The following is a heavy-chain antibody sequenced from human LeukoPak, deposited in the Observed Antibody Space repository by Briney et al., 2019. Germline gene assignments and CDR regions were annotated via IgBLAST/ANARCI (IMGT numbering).Heavy chain of an antibody. D-gene: IGHD2-15*01. CDR3: ALRVVAATPHGYYYYYGMDV. J-gene: IGHJ6*02. V-gene: IGHV1-69*13. CDR2: IIPIFGTA. Sequence: SVKVSCKASGGTFSSYAISWVRQAPGQGLEWMGGIIPIFGTANYAQKFQGRATITEDESTSTAYMELSSLRSEDTAVYYCALRVVAATPHGYYYYYGMDVWGQGTTVTVSS. CDR1: GGTFSSYA.